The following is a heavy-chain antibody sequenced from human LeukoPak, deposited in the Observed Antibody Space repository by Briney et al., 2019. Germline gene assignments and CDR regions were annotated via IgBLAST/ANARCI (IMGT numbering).Heavy chain of an antibody. V-gene: IGHV4-39*01. D-gene: IGHD5-24*01. J-gene: IGHJ4*02. CDR2: IFYSGST. CDR1: GGSISSSDYY. Sequence: PSETLSLTCTVSGGSISSSDYYWGWIRQPPGKGLEWIGSIFYSGSTYYNPSLKSRVTISVDTSKNQFSLKLSFITAADTAVYYCARHTGGEGYNYVTGFDYWDQGTLVTVSS. CDR3: ARHTGGEGYNYVTGFDY.